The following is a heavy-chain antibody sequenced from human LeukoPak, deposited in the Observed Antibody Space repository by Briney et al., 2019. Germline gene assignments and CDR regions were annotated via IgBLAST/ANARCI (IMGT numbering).Heavy chain of an antibody. CDR1: GYTFTSYG. V-gene: IGHV1-18*01. J-gene: IGHJ6*03. D-gene: IGHD2-15*01. CDR2: ISAYNGNT. CDR3: ARRYCSGGSCPGGYYYYYMDV. Sequence: ASVKVSCKASGYTFTSYGISWVRQAPGQGLEWMGWISAYNGNTNYAQKLQGRVTMTTDTSTSTAYMELRSLRSDDTAVYYCARRYCSGGSCPGGYYYYYMDVWGKGTTVTVSS.